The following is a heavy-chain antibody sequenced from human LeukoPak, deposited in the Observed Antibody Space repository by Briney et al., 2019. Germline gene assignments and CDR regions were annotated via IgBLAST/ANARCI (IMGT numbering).Heavy chain of an antibody. V-gene: IGHV3-66*02. CDR1: GFTVSSNY. J-gene: IGHJ4*02. Sequence: GGSLRLSCAASGFTVSSNYMSWVRQAPGKGLEWVSVNYSGGSTYYADSVKGRFTISRDNSKNTLYLQMNSLRAEDTALYYCARGTDPYTPFDYWGQGTLVTVSS. CDR3: ARGTDPYTPFDY. D-gene: IGHD1-1*01. CDR2: NYSGGST.